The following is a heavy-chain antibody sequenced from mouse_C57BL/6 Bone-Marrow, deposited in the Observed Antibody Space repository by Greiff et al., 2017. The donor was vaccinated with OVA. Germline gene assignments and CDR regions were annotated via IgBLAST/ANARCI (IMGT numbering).Heavy chain of an antibody. CDR1: GYTFTSYG. D-gene: IGHD1-1*01. Sequence: VNLVESGAELARPGASVKLSCKASGYTFTSYGISWVKQRTGQGLEWIGEIYPRSGNTYYNEKFKGKATLTADKSSSTAYMELRSLTSEDSAVYFCARRRDYYGSSYWGQGTTLTVSS. CDR2: IYPRSGNT. J-gene: IGHJ2*01. CDR3: ARRRDYYGSSY. V-gene: IGHV1-81*01.